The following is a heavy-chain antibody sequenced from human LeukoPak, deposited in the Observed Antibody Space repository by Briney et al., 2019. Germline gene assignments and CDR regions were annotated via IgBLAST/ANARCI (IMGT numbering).Heavy chain of an antibody. D-gene: IGHD3-3*01. Sequence: ASVKVSCKVSGYTLTELSMHWVRQAPGKGLEWMGGFDPEDGETIYAQKFQGRVTMTEDTSTDTAYMELSSLRSEDTAVYYCATGLGNDFWSGYTTSFDYWGQGTLVTVSP. CDR1: GYTLTELS. V-gene: IGHV1-24*01. CDR2: FDPEDGET. J-gene: IGHJ4*02. CDR3: ATGLGNDFWSGYTTSFDY.